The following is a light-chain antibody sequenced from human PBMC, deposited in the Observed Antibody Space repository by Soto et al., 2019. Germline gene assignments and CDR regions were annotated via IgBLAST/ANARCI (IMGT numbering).Light chain of an antibody. CDR1: QSVSSSY. CDR2: GAS. V-gene: IGKV3-20*01. Sequence: EIVLTQSPGTLSLSPGERATLSCRASQSVSSSYLAWYQQKPGQAPRLLIYGASSRATGIPDRFSGSGSGTDFTLTISRLEPEDFAVYYCQQYGSSFDTFGPGTKVDIK. J-gene: IGKJ3*01. CDR3: QQYGSSFDT.